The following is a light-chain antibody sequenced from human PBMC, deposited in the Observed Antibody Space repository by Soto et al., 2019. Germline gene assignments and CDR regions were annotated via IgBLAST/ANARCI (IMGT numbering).Light chain of an antibody. J-gene: IGLJ2*01. CDR3: QSYDSSTVV. CDR2: KDN. CDR1: SGSIASNY. V-gene: IGLV6-57*04. Sequence: NFMLTQPHSVSESPGKTVTISCTRSSGSIASNYVQWYQQRPGSAPTAAISKDNQRPSGVPDRFSGSVDTSSNSASLTISGLKTEDEADSYCQSYDSSTVVFGGGTKLTVL.